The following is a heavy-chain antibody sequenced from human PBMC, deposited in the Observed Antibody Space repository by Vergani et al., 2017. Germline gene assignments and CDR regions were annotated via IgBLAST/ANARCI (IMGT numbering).Heavy chain of an antibody. CDR3: ARQRREGYNYYYYYGMDV. V-gene: IGHV1-69*12. CDR1: GGTFSSYA. Sequence: QVQLVQSGAEVKKPGSSVKVSCKASGGTFSSYAISWVRQAPGQGLEWMGGIIPIFGTANYAQKFQGRVTITADESTSTAYMELSSLRSEDTAVYYCARQRREGYNYYYYYGMDVWGQGTTVTVSS. CDR2: IIPIFGTA. J-gene: IGHJ6*02. D-gene: IGHD5-24*01.